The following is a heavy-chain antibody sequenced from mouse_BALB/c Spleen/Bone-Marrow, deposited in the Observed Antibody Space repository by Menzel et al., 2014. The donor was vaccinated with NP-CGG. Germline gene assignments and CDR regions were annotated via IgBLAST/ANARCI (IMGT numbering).Heavy chain of an antibody. CDR2: IYPGDGDT. V-gene: IGHV1-87*01. D-gene: IGHD2-12*01. CDR1: GYTFTSYR. Sequence: VKLMESGAELARPGASVKLSCKASGYTFTSYRMQWVKQRPGQGLEWIGAIYPGDGDTRYTQKFKGKATLTADKSSSTAYMQLSSLASEDSAVYYCARRRREYYFDYWGQGTTLTVSS. J-gene: IGHJ2*01. CDR3: ARRRREYYFDY.